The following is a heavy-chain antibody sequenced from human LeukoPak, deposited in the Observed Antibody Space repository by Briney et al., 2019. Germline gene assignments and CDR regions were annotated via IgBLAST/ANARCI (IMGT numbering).Heavy chain of an antibody. CDR3: ARAGVDDFYGHGNFDY. CDR2: MYHSGST. Sequence: SETLSLTCSVSGYSISSGYYWGWIRQPPGKGLEWIGTMYHSGSTYYTPSLRSRVTISVDTSKNQFSLKLSSVTAADTAVYYCARAGVDDFYGHGNFDYWGQGTLVTVSS. V-gene: IGHV4-38-2*02. CDR1: GYSISSGYY. D-gene: IGHD3-3*01. J-gene: IGHJ4*02.